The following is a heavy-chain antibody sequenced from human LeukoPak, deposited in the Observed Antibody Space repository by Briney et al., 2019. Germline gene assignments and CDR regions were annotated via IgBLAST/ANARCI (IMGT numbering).Heavy chain of an antibody. J-gene: IGHJ4*02. CDR1: GFTFSSYA. CDR2: ISSSSSTI. D-gene: IGHD1-7*01. CDR3: ARYLITGSTPGLEY. V-gene: IGHV3-48*01. Sequence: GGSLRLSCAASGFTFSSYAMHWVRQAPGKGLEWVSYISSSSSTIYYADSVKGRFTISRDNAKNSLYLQMNSLRAEDTAVYYCARYLITGSTPGLEYLGQGTLVTVSS.